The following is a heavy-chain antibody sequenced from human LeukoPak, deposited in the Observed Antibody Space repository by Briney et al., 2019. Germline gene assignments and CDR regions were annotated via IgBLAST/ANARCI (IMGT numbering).Heavy chain of an antibody. J-gene: IGHJ5*02. D-gene: IGHD6-13*01. CDR2: ISSSSSYI. CDR3: ARDRDSSSWYEGWYNWFDP. Sequence: WGSLRLSCAASRFTFSSYSMNWVRQAPGKGLEWVSSISSSSSYIYYADSVKGRFTISRDNAKNSLYLQMNSLRAEDTAVYYCARDRDSSSWYEGWYNWFDPWGQGTLVTVSS. V-gene: IGHV3-21*01. CDR1: RFTFSSYS.